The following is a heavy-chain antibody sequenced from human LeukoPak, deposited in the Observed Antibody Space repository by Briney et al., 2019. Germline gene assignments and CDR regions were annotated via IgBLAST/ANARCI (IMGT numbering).Heavy chain of an antibody. V-gene: IGHV1-69*01. Sequence: SVKVSCKTSGGTFSSYAISWVRQAPGQGLEWMGGIIPIFGTANYAQKFRGRVTITADESTSTAYMELSGLRSEDTAVYYCARARAAAGTEFDHWGEGTLVTVSS. J-gene: IGHJ4*02. CDR2: IIPIFGTA. CDR3: ARARAAAGTEFDH. CDR1: GGTFSSYA. D-gene: IGHD6-13*01.